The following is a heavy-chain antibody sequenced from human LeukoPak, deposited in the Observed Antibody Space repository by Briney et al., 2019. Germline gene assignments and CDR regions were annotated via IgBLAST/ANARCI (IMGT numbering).Heavy chain of an antibody. CDR2: ISGTGENT. Sequence: GGSLRLSCAVSGYTFSSYAMSWARQAPAKGPEWVSAISGTGENTYYADSLRGRFTVSRDNSKNTLFLQINSLRAEDTAIYYCAKDRGGEYVWGQGTLVTVSS. V-gene: IGHV3-23*01. D-gene: IGHD4-17*01. J-gene: IGHJ4*02. CDR3: AKDRGGEYV. CDR1: GYTFSSYA.